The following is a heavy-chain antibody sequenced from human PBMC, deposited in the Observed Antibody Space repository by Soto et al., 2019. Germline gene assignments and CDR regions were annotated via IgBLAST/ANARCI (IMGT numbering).Heavy chain of an antibody. Sequence: QVQLVQSGAEVKKPGSSVKVSCKASGGTFSSYAISWVRQAPGQGLEWMGGIIPIFGTANYAQKFQGRVTITAHESTSTAYMELSSRRSEDTAVYYCARDRRGMITFGGVISTMRYYGMDVWGQGTTVTVSS. V-gene: IGHV1-69*01. J-gene: IGHJ6*02. CDR2: IIPIFGTA. CDR3: ARDRRGMITFGGVISTMRYYGMDV. D-gene: IGHD3-16*01. CDR1: GGTFSSYA.